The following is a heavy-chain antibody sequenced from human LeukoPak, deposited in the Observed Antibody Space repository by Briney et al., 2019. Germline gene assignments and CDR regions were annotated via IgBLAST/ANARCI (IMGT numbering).Heavy chain of an antibody. V-gene: IGHV3-11*01. Sequence: GGSLRLSCAASGLTFSDYYMSWIRQAPGKGLEWVSYISSSGSTIYYADSVKGRFTISRDNAKNSLYLQMNSLRAEDTAVYYCARDGANRYYYYYGMDVWGQGTTVTVSS. CDR2: ISSSGSTI. D-gene: IGHD4/OR15-4a*01. CDR1: GLTFSDYY. J-gene: IGHJ6*02. CDR3: ARDGANRYYYYYGMDV.